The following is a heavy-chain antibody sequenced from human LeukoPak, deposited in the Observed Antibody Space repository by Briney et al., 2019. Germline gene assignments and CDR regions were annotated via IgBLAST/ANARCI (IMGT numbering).Heavy chain of an antibody. CDR3: ARGIAFDY. D-gene: IGHD2-21*01. J-gene: IGHJ4*02. V-gene: IGHV4-4*07. CDR1: GRSMSSYY. CDR2: IYTSGST. Sequence: RPSETLSLTCTLSGRSMSSYYWRWIRHPAGKGLEWIGRIYTSGSTNYNPSLKSRGTMSVDTSKNQFSLKLGSVTGADTAVYYFARGIAFDYWGQGTLVTVSS.